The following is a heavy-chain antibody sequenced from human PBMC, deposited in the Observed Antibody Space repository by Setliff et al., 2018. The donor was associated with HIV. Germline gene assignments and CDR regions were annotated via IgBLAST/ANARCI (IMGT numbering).Heavy chain of an antibody. V-gene: IGHV4-59*01. CDR2: IYYSGST. CDR1: GGSISSYH. D-gene: IGHD5-12*01. J-gene: IGHJ6*01. Sequence: SETLSLTCSLSGGSISSYHWNWIRQPPGKGLEWIGYIYYSGSTNYNPSLKSRVTMSVDTSKNQFSLKLSSVTAADTAVYYCARDHIVATIRDYYYGMDVWG. CDR3: ARDHIVATIRDYYYGMDV.